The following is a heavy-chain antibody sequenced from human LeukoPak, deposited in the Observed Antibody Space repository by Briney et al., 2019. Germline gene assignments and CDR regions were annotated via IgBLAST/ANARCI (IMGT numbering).Heavy chain of an antibody. V-gene: IGHV3-48*01. CDR1: GFTFSSYS. Sequence: GGSLRLSCAASGFTFSSYSVNWVRQAPGKGLERVSYISGSSKTIYYADSVKGRFTISRDNAKNSLYLQMNSLRAEDTAVYYCARDTAYAFDIWGQGTMVTVSS. J-gene: IGHJ3*02. D-gene: IGHD2-21*02. CDR2: ISGSSKTI. CDR3: ARDTAYAFDI.